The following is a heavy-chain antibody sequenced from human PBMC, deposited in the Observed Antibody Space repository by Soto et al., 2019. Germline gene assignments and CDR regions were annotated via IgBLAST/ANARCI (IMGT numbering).Heavy chain of an antibody. CDR2: IIPIFGTA. Sequence: SVKGSCKASGGTFSSYAISWVRQAPGKGLEWMGGIIPIFGTANYAQKFQGRVTITADESTSTAYMELSSLRSEDTAVYYCASSWRGILWFGESEGAFDIWGQGAMVTVSS. V-gene: IGHV1-69*13. CDR3: ASSWRGILWFGESEGAFDI. D-gene: IGHD3-10*01. CDR1: GGTFSSYA. J-gene: IGHJ3*02.